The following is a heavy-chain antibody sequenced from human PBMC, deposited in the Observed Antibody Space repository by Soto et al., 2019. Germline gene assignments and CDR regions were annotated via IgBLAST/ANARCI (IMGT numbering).Heavy chain of an antibody. V-gene: IGHV1-69*01. CDR3: AKGGGEH. D-gene: IGHD3-16*01. Sequence: QMQLVQSGAEVKERGSSVKISCKTSGGTFNTYALTWVRQAPGQGLEWIGGIIPIFGIKNVAQRFQGRVTINADESLATAYMEMTRLRVDDTARYYWAKGGGEHWGQGTLVTVSS. CDR1: GGTFNTYA. CDR2: IIPIFGIK. J-gene: IGHJ1*01.